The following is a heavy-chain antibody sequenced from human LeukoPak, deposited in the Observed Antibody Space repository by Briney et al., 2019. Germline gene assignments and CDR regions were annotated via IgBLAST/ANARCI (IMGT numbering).Heavy chain of an antibody. V-gene: IGHV1-69*13. J-gene: IGHJ6*02. CDR3: ARGALYTPYYYGMDV. Sequence: SVKVSCKASGGTFSSYAISWVRQAPGQGLEWMGGIIPIFGTANYAQKFQGRVTITADESTSTAYMELSSLRSEDTAVYCCARGALYTPYYYGMDVWGQGTTVTVSS. CDR2: IIPIFGTA. CDR1: GGTFSSYA. D-gene: IGHD2-2*02.